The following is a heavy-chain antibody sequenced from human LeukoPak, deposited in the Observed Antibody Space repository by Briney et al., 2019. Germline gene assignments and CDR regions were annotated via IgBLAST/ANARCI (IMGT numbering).Heavy chain of an antibody. J-gene: IGHJ4*02. CDR2: IYYSGST. Sequence: PSETLSLTCTVSGGSISSSSYYWGWIRQPPGKGLEWIESIYYSGSTYYNPSLKSRVTISVDTSKNQFSLKLSSVTAADTAVYYCARRLSSSSSFTGWDWGQGTLVTVSS. V-gene: IGHV4-39*07. D-gene: IGHD6-6*01. CDR3: ARRLSSSSSFTGWD. CDR1: GGSISSSSYY.